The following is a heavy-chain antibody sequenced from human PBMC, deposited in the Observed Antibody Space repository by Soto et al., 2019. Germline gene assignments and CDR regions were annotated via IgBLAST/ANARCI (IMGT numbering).Heavy chain of an antibody. CDR2: FYYSTTT. Sequence: QVQLQESGPGLVKPSQTLSLTCTVSGGSISNGGHYWSWIRQRPGKGLEWIGYFYYSTTTYYNPSLRGRVTISIGTSENQFSLKLTSVTAADTAVYYCTGDREGHTFGAWVQGALVTVSS. CDR1: GGSISNGGHY. J-gene: IGHJ4*02. D-gene: IGHD3-3*01. V-gene: IGHV4-31*03. CDR3: TGDREGHTFGA.